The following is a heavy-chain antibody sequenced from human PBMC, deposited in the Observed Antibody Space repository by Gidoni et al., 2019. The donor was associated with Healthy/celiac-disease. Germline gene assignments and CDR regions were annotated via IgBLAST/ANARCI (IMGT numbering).Heavy chain of an antibody. CDR1: GGTFSSYA. D-gene: IGHD3-10*01. CDR3: ARARDYYGSGSYYHRTYYFDY. J-gene: IGHJ4*02. CDR2: IIPIFGTA. V-gene: IGHV1-69*01. Sequence: QVQLVQSGAEVKKPGSSVKVSCKASGGTFSSYAISWVRQAPGQGLEWMGGIIPIFGTANYAQKFQGRVTITADESTSTAYLELSSLRSEDTAVYYCARARDYYGSGSYYHRTYYFDYWGQGTLVTVSS.